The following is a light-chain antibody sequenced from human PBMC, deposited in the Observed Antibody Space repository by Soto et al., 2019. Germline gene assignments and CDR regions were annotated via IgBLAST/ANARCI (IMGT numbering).Light chain of an antibody. J-gene: IGKJ1*01. Sequence: EIVMTQSPATLSFSPGERATLSCRASQRITTVAWYQQKPGQAPRLLIYALSIRAPRVPARFSVSGSGREFTLTIRSQQCEDFAVYFCQQYYDWPTFGEGTRVEVK. CDR3: QQYYDWPT. CDR1: QRITT. V-gene: IGKV3-15*01. CDR2: ALS.